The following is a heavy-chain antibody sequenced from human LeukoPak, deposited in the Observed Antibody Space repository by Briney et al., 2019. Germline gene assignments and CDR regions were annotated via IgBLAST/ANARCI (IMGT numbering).Heavy chain of an antibody. Sequence: ASVTVSCKASGYTFTNYGISWVRQAPGQGLEGMGWISAYNGNTNYAQKLQGRVTMTTDTSTSTAYMELRSLRSDDTAVYYCARAAPFFSGSYSFDYWGQGTLVTVSS. V-gene: IGHV1-18*01. D-gene: IGHD1-26*01. CDR3: ARAAPFFSGSYSFDY. CDR1: GYTFTNYG. J-gene: IGHJ4*02. CDR2: ISAYNGNT.